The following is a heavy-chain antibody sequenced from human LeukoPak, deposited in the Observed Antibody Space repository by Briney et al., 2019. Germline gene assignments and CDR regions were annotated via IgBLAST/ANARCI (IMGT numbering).Heavy chain of an antibody. J-gene: IGHJ3*02. CDR2: IKSKTDGGTT. CDR3: TTGKDYYDAFDI. Sequence: GGSLRLSCAASGFTFSDYYMSWIRQAPGKGLEWVGRIKSKTDGGTTDYAAPVKGRFTISRDDSKNTLYLQMNSLKTEDTAVYYCTTGKDYYDAFDIWGQGTMVTVSS. V-gene: IGHV3-15*01. D-gene: IGHD3-10*01. CDR1: GFTFSDYY.